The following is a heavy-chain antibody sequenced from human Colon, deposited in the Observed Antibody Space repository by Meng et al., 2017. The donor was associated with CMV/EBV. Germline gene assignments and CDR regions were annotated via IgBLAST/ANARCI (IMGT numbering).Heavy chain of an antibody. V-gene: IGHV4-59*12. CDR2: IYDSGST. CDR1: GGSISSYY. CDR3: AREGAGTYNHYYFGMDV. D-gene: IGHD1-14*01. J-gene: IGHJ6*02. Sequence: SETLSLTCTVSGGSISSYYWTWIRQPPGKGLEWIGFIYDSGSTNYNPSLKSRVTISMDTSKNHFSLRLSSVTAADTAIYYCAREGAGTYNHYYFGMDVWGQGTTVTVSS.